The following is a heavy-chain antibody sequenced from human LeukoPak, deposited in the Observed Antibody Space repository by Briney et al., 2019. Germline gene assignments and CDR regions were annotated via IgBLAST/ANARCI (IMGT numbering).Heavy chain of an antibody. V-gene: IGHV1-46*01. CDR1: GYTFTSYY. CDR2: INPSGGST. J-gene: IGHJ4*02. D-gene: IGHD2-15*01. Sequence: ASVKVSCKASGYTFTSYYMHWVRQAPGQGLEWMGRINPSGGSTSYAQKLQGRLTMTRDTSTSTVYMGLSSLRSEDTAVYYCARALGYCSGGSCYGYWGQGTLVTVSS. CDR3: ARALGYCSGGSCYGY.